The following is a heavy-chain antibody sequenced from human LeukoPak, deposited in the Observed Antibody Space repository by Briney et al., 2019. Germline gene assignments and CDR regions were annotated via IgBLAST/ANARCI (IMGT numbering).Heavy chain of an antibody. Sequence: GGSLRLSCAAHRYLFSCYARARVPQAPGKGLERVSAISAGGGTHHADSVKGRFTISRDNSKDTLYLQMNSLRAEDTAVYYCAKSGGGSGYYYMDVWGKGTTVTVSS. D-gene: IGHD1-26*01. CDR2: ISAGGGT. J-gene: IGHJ6*03. CDR3: AKSGGGSGYYYMDV. V-gene: IGHV3-23*01. CDR1: RYLFSCYA.